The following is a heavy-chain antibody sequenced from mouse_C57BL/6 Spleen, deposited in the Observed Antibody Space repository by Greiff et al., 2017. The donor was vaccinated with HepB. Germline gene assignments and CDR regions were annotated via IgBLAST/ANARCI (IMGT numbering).Heavy chain of an antibody. V-gene: IGHV5-17*01. Sequence: EVNLVESGGGLVKPGGSLKLSCAASGFTFSDYGMHWVRQAPEKGLEWVAYISSGSSNIYYADTVKGRFTIPRDNAKNTLFLQMTSLTSEDTAMYYCARAYYSNQDYFDYWGQGTTLTVSS. D-gene: IGHD2-5*01. CDR3: ARAYYSNQDYFDY. J-gene: IGHJ2*01. CDR2: ISSGSSNI. CDR1: GFTFSDYG.